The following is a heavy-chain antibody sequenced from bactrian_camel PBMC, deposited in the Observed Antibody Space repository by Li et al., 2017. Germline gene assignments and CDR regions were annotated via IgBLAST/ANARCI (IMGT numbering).Heavy chain of an antibody. CDR1: GVTLSNLE. V-gene: IGHV3S40*01. J-gene: IGHJ4*01. D-gene: IGHD5*01. CDR2: ISRDGDST. Sequence: VQLVESGGGLVQPGGSLKLSCVASGVTLSNLEMGWVRQAPGKELEWVAGISRDGDSTSYADSVKGRFTISSDHAKNTVYLQLNRLTTEDTAMYYCGTGRGGRGEWRGQGTQVTVS.